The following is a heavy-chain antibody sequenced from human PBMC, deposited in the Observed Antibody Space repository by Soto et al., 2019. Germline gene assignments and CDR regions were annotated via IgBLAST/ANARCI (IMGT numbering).Heavy chain of an antibody. D-gene: IGHD3-10*01. V-gene: IGHV1-18*01. Sequence: ASVKVSCKASGDTFASFGFSWVRQAPGQGLEWLGWISAYNGNTHYAQKVRDRVTLTTDTSTNTAYMELRSLTSDDTAVYYCASDQESITDRILQYWGQGTRVTVSS. CDR3: ASDQESITDRILQY. J-gene: IGHJ4*02. CDR2: ISAYNGNT. CDR1: GDTFASFG.